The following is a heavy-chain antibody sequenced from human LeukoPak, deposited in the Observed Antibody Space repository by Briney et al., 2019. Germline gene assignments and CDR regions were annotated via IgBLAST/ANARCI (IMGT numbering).Heavy chain of an antibody. V-gene: IGHV1-69*04. J-gene: IGHJ5*02. CDR2: IIPILGIA. CDR3: AREFGDCSSTSCSYNWFDP. CDR1: GGTFSSYA. D-gene: IGHD2-2*01. Sequence: ASVKVSCKASGGTFSSYAISWVRQAPGQGLEWMGRIIPILGIANYAQKFQGRVTITADKSTSTAYMELSSLRSEDTAVYYCAREFGDCSSTSCSYNWFDPWGQGTLVTVSS.